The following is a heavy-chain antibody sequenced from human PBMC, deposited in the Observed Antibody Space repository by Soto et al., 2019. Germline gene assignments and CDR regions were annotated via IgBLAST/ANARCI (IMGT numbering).Heavy chain of an antibody. CDR1: GGSISSSSYY. V-gene: IGHV4-39*01. D-gene: IGHD3-22*01. Sequence: QLLESGPGLVKPSETLSLICTVSGGSISSSSYYWGWVRQPPGKGLEWIGSVYYSGSTYYNPSLKSRVTMSVDTSKNQFSLNLSSVTAADTAVYYCARGYFDSSGYYIGSFDYWGQGTLVTVSS. CDR3: ARGYFDSSGYYIGSFDY. J-gene: IGHJ4*02. CDR2: VYYSGST.